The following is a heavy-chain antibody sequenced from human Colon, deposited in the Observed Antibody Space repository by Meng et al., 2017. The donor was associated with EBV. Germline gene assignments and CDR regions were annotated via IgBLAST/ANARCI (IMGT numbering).Heavy chain of an antibody. V-gene: IGHV4-4*02. CDR3: ARGKQDAWELLAY. CDR1: GVSSRRKIR. D-gene: IGHD1-26*01. CDR2: IDDSGST. J-gene: IGHJ4*02. Sequence: GWGQVLGKPSGARSLPWCDSGVSSRRKIRWSWVRQPPGKGLEWIGDIDDSGSTNYNPSLNSRISISLDKSKNHFSLKVNSVTAADTAVYYCARGKQDAWELLAYWGQGALVTVSS.